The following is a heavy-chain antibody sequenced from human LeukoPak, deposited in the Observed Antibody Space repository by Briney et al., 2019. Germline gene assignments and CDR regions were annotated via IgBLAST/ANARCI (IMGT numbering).Heavy chain of an antibody. Sequence: GGSLRLSCAASGFTFSSYDMHWVRQAPGKGLEWVSYISSSGTTIYYADSVKGRFTISRDNAKNSLYLQMNSLRAEDTAVYYCAREQLGMAYWGQGTQVTVSS. CDR3: AREQLGMAY. D-gene: IGHD7-27*01. V-gene: IGHV3-48*03. CDR2: ISSSGTTI. J-gene: IGHJ4*02. CDR1: GFTFSSYD.